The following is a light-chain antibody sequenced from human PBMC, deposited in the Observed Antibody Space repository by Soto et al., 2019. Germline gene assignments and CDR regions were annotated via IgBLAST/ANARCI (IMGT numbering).Light chain of an antibody. CDR3: SAWDDSLTGVI. J-gene: IGLJ2*01. V-gene: IGLV1-47*01. CDR2: RND. CDR1: SSNIGNNF. Sequence: QSVLTQPPSASETPGQRVTISCSGSSSNIGNNFIYWYQHLPGKAPKLLIYRNDQRPSGVPDRFSGSKSVTSASLASSGLRSEDDADYYCSAWDDSLTGVIFGGWTKLTVL.